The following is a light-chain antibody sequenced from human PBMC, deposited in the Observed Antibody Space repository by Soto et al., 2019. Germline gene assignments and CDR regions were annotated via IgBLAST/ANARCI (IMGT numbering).Light chain of an antibody. CDR1: SSNIGRNP. V-gene: IGLV1-44*01. CDR2: LNT. J-gene: IGLJ1*01. Sequence: QSVLTQPPSASGTPGQRVIISCSGGSSNIGRNPVNWYQKFPGTAPKLLISLNTQRPSGVPDRFSGSKSGTSAPLAISGLRSEDEADYYCAAWDDNVYVFGTGTKVTVL. CDR3: AAWDDNVYV.